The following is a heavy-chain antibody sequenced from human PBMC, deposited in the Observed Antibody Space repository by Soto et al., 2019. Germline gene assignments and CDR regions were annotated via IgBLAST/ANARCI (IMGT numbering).Heavy chain of an antibody. D-gene: IGHD3-10*01. CDR2: ISSSSSYI. CDR1: GFTFSSYS. V-gene: IGHV3-21*01. J-gene: IGHJ4*02. Sequence: PGGSLRLSCAASGFTFSSYSMNWVRQAPGKGLEWVSSISSSSSYIYYADSVKGRFTISRDNAKNSLYLQMNSLRAEDTAVYYCARDPPGRPGPLYYFDYWGQGTLVTVSS. CDR3: ARDPPGRPGPLYYFDY.